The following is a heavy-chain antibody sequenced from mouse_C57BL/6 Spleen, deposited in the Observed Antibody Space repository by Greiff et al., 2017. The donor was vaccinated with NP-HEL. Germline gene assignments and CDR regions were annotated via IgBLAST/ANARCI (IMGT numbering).Heavy chain of an antibody. CDR2: ISSGSSTI. V-gene: IGHV5-17*01. D-gene: IGHD2-3*01. CDR3: ARIRWLLPDYFDY. Sequence: VQLKQSGGGLVKPGGSLKLSCAASGFTFSDYGMHWVRQAPEKGLEWVAYISSGSSTIYYADTVKGRFTISRDNAKNTLFLQMTSLRSEDTAMYYCARIRWLLPDYFDYWGQGTTLTVSS. J-gene: IGHJ2*01. CDR1: GFTFSDYG.